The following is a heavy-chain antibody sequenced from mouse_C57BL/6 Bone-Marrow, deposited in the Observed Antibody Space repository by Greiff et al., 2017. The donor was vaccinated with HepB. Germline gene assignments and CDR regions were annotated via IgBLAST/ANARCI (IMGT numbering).Heavy chain of an antibody. J-gene: IGHJ2*01. V-gene: IGHV5-17*02. CDR1: GFTFSSFG. CDR3: GRGDY. CDR2: ISNGGNTI. Sequence: EVKLVESGGGLVQPGGSRKLSCAASGFTFSSFGMHWVRQAPEKGLEWVAFISNGGNTIYYADTLKGRFTVSRDNPRNTLFLQMTSLRSEDTAIYDCGRGDYWGQGTTLTVSS.